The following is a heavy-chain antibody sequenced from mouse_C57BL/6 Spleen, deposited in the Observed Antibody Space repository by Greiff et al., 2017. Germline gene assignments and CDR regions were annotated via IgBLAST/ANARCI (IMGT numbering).Heavy chain of an antibody. Sequence: VQLQQSGPELVKPGASVKIPCKASGYTFTDYNMDWVKQSHGKSLEWIGDINPNNGGTIYNQKFKGKATLTVDKSSSTAYMELRSLTSEDTAVYYCARDGSSYGSYWDLDVWGTGTTVTVSS. CDR2: INPNNGGT. J-gene: IGHJ1*03. CDR1: GYTFTDYN. D-gene: IGHD1-1*01. V-gene: IGHV1-18*01. CDR3: ARDGSSYGSYWDLDV.